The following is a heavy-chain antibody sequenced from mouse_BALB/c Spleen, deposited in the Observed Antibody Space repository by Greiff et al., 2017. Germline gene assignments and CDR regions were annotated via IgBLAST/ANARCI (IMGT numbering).Heavy chain of an antibody. D-gene: IGHD2-10*01. V-gene: IGHV1-80*01. CDR2: IYPGDGDT. J-gene: IGHJ4*01. CDR3: ERSGGPPMNAETMDY. CDR1: GYAFSSYW. Sequence: VQLQQSGAELVRPGSSVKISCKASGYAFSSYWMNWVKQRPGQGLEWIGQIYPGDGDTNYNGKFKGKATMTADKSSSTAYMELSSLTSEDSAVYFCERSGGPPMNAETMDYWGQGTSVTVSS.